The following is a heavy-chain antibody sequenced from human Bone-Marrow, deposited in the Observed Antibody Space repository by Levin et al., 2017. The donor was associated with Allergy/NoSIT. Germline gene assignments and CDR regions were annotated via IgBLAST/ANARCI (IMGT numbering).Heavy chain of an antibody. CDR1: GFVFSSYG. J-gene: IGHJ2*01. D-gene: IGHD3-16*01. CDR2: ISYDGNNR. Sequence: GGSLRLSCAASGFVFSSYGFHWVRQAPGKGLEWVAFISYDGNNRYFPDSVKGRFTISRDNSKNTLYLQMSSLTADDTALYYCAKDWTSGELWDWYFDLWGRGTLVTVSS. V-gene: IGHV3-30*18. CDR3: AKDWTSGELWDWYFDL.